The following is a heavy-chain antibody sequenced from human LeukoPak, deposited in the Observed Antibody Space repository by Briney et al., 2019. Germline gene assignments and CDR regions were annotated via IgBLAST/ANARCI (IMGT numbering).Heavy chain of an antibody. CDR3: AKDHHPRRTYYFDY. V-gene: IGHV3-30*02. Sequence: GGSLRLSCTASGFTFNSYGMHWVRQAPGKGLEWVAFTRDDGRDEYYADSVKGRLTISRDNSKNTLYLQLNSLRAEDTAVYYCAKDHHPRRTYYFDYWGQGTLVTVSS. D-gene: IGHD1-14*01. CDR1: GFTFNSYG. CDR2: TRDDGRDE. J-gene: IGHJ4*02.